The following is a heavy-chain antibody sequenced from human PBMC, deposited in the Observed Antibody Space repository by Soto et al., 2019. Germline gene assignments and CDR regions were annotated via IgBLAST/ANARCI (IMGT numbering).Heavy chain of an antibody. Sequence: EVQLVESGGGLVQPGRSLRLSCAASGFTFDDYAMHWVRQAPGKGLEWVSGISWNSGSICYADSVKGRFTISRDNAKNSLYLQMNSLRAEDTALYYCAKSRYFHWLSRAWFDPWGPGALVTVSS. CDR2: ISWNSGSI. D-gene: IGHD3-9*01. V-gene: IGHV3-9*01. CDR1: GFTFDDYA. CDR3: AKSRYFHWLSRAWFDP. J-gene: IGHJ5*02.